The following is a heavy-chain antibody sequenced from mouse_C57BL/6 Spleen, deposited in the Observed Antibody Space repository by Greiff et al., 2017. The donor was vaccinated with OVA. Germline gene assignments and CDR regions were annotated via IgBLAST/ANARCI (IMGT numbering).Heavy chain of an antibody. D-gene: IGHD2-3*01. J-gene: IGHJ4*01. CDR1: GFTFSDYG. Sequence: EVKLVESGGGLVKPGGSLKLSCAASGFTFSDYGMHWVRQAPEKGLEWVAYISSGSSTIYYADTVKGRFTISRDNAKNTLFLQMTSLRSEDTAMYYCARDYDGYPLYAMDYWGQGTSVTVSS. CDR2: ISSGSSTI. CDR3: ARDYDGYPLYAMDY. V-gene: IGHV5-17*01.